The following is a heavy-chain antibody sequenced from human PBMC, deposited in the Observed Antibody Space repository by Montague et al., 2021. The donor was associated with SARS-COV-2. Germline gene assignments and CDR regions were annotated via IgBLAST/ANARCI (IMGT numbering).Heavy chain of an antibody. Sequence: SETLSLTCSVSGGSISSYYWSWIWQSPGKVLEWIGHIYYSGSTNYNPSLKSRVTISVDTSKNKFSLKLSSVTAADTAVYYCARVPYSSSGFFYYYYGIDVWGQGTTVTVSS. CDR3: ARVPYSSSGFFYYYYGIDV. D-gene: IGHD6-6*01. V-gene: IGHV4-59*13. CDR2: IYYSGST. J-gene: IGHJ6*02. CDR1: GGSISSYY.